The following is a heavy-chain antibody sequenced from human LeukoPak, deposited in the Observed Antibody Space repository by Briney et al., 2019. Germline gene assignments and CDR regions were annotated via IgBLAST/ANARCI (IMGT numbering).Heavy chain of an antibody. CDR2: IYYSGST. CDR3: SSSSWYRHDAFDI. Sequence: PSETLSLTCTVSGGSISSYYWSWIRQPPGKGLEWIGYIYYSGSTNYNPSLKSRVTISVDTSKNQFSLKLSSVTAADTAVYYCSSSSWYRHDAFDIWGQGTMVTVSS. D-gene: IGHD6-13*01. CDR1: GGSISSYY. V-gene: IGHV4-59*01. J-gene: IGHJ3*02.